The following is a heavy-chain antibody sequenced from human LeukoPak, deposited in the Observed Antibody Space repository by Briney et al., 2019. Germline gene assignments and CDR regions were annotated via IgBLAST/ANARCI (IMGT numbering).Heavy chain of an antibody. CDR1: GFTISSYG. D-gene: IGHD2-15*01. CDR3: AKDQQGMGAAFDY. V-gene: IGHV3-30*18. J-gene: IGHJ4*02. Sequence: PGGSLRLSCAASGFTISSYGMHWVRQAPGKGLEWVAVISYDGGSQYYADSVKGRFTIPRDNSKNTLYLQMNSLRAEDTAVYYCAKDQQGMGAAFDYWGQGTLVTVSS. CDR2: ISYDGGSQ.